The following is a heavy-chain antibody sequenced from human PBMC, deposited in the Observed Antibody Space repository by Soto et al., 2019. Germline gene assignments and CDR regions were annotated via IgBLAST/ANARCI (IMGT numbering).Heavy chain of an antibody. CDR2: ISYDGSNK. D-gene: IGHD1-26*01. J-gene: IGHJ4*02. CDR3: EKDGASVGFDY. Sequence: PGGSLRLSCAASGFTFSSYGMHWVRQAPGKGLEWVAVISYDGSNKYYADSVKGRFTISRDNSKNTLYLQMNSLRAEDTAVYYCEKDGASVGFDYWGQGTLVTVYS. V-gene: IGHV3-30*18. CDR1: GFTFSSYG.